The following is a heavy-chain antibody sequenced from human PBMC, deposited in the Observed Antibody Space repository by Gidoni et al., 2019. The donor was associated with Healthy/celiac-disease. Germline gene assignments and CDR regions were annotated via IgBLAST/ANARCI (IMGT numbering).Heavy chain of an antibody. CDR3: ERRAQPTLTAFDY. V-gene: IGHV1-18*01. Sequence: QVQLVQSGAEVKKPGASVKVSCKASGYTFTSYGISWVRQAPGHGLEWMGWISAYNGKTNYAQKLKGRVTMTTDTSTSTADMELRSMRSDDTAVDYCERRAQPTLTAFDYWGQGTLVTVSS. CDR2: ISAYNGKT. CDR1: GYTFTSYG. J-gene: IGHJ4*02.